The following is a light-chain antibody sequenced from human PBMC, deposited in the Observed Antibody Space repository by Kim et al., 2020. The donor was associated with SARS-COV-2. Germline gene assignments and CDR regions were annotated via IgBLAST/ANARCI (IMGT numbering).Light chain of an antibody. CDR1: KLRKKY. Sequence: SVSPGQTATITSTGDKLRKKYAYWYQQKAGQSPVLVIYQDTKRPSGIPDRFSGSNSGNTATLTISGTQAMDEADYYCQAWDGGTVVFGGGTQLTV. J-gene: IGLJ2*01. CDR2: QDT. CDR3: QAWDGGTVV. V-gene: IGLV3-1*01.